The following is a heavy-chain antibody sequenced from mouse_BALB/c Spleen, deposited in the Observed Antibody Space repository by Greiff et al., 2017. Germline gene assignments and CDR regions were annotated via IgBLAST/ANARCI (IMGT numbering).Heavy chain of an antibody. D-gene: IGHD2-4*01. CDR1: GYTFTSYY. CDR3: TSRSTMITTDFAY. CDR2: INPSNGGT. V-gene: IGHV1S81*02. J-gene: IGHJ3*01. Sequence: VQLQQSGAELVKPGASVKLSCKASGYTFTSYYMYWVKQRPGQGLEWIGGINPSNGGTNFNEKFKSKATLTVDKSSSTAYMQLSSLTSEDSAVYYCTSRSTMITTDFAYWGQGTLVTVSA.